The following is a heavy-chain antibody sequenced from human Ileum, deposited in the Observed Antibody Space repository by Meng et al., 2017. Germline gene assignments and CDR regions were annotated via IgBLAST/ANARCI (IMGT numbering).Heavy chain of an antibody. CDR3: ARDRDSSGYYPY. V-gene: IGHV4-30-4*01. CDR1: GGSISCGDYY. J-gene: IGHJ4*02. D-gene: IGHD3-22*01. CDR2: IYYSGRT. Sequence: QVQLQESGPGLVKPSQTLSLTCSVSGGSISCGDYYWSWLRQPPGKGLEWMGYIYYSGRTYYNPSLKSRLTISVDTSKNQFSLKLSSVTAADTAVYYCARDRDSSGYYPYWGQGTLVTVSS.